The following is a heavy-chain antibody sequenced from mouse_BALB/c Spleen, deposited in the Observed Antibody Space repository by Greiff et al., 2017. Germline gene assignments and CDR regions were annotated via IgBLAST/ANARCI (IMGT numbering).Heavy chain of an antibody. V-gene: IGHV2-9*02. Sequence: VKLMESGPGLVAPSQSLSITCTVSGFSLTSYGVHWVRQPPGKGLEWLGVIWAGGSTNYNSALMSRLSISKDNSKSQVFLKMNSLQTDDTAMYYCARERYDDYLAWFAYWGQGTLVTVSA. J-gene: IGHJ3*01. CDR2: IWAGGST. CDR3: ARERYDDYLAWFAY. CDR1: GFSLTSYG. D-gene: IGHD2-3*01.